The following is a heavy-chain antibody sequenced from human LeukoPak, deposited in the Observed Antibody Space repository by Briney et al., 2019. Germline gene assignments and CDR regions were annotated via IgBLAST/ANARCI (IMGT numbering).Heavy chain of an antibody. D-gene: IGHD2-15*01. CDR3: VRGARRVVAATNNWFDP. V-gene: IGHV1-2*02. CDR1: GYTFTGYY. Sequence: ASVKVSCKASGYTFTGYYMHWVRQAPGQGLEWMGWINPNSGGTNYAQKFQGRVTMTRDTSISTAYMELSRLRSDDTAVYYCVRGARRVVAATNNWFDPWGQGTLVTVSS. CDR2: INPNSGGT. J-gene: IGHJ5*02.